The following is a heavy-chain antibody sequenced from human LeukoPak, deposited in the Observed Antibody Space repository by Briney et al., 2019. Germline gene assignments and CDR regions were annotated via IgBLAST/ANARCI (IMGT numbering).Heavy chain of an antibody. CDR1: GGSISRFY. J-gene: IGHJ5*02. D-gene: IGHD3-10*01. CDR2: IYYSGST. Sequence: SETLSLTCTVSGGSISRFYWSWIRQPPGKGLEWIGYIYYSGSTNYNPSLKSRVTISVDTSKNQFSLKLSSVTAADTAVYYCARATYYYGSGSPNWFDPWGQGTLVTVSS. CDR3: ARATYYYGSGSPNWFDP. V-gene: IGHV4-59*12.